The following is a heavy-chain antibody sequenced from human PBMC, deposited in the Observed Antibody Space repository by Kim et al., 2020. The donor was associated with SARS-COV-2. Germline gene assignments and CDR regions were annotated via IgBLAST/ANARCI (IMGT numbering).Heavy chain of an antibody. D-gene: IGHD2-2*01. V-gene: IGHV6-1*01. CDR2: TYYRFKGYH. CDR1: VDSVSSTSAS. J-gene: IGHJ1*01. Sequence: SQTPSLTCAISVDSVSSTSASWNWIRQSPSRGLEWLGRTYYRFKGYHDYAVSVKGRMTINPVTSKNQFSWQLNTVTPNNTAVNNCASAGGRGIVAVPAAE. CDR3: ASAGGRGIVAVPAAE.